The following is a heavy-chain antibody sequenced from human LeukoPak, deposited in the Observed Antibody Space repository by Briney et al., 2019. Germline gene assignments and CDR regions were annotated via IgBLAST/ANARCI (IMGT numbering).Heavy chain of an antibody. J-gene: IGHJ3*02. Sequence: ASVKVSCKASGGTFSSYAISWVRQAPGRGLEWMGGIIPIFGTANYAQKFQGRVTITADESTSTAYMELSSLRSEDTAVYYCARVRYDSSGYYAFDIWGQGTMVTVSS. CDR2: IIPIFGTA. D-gene: IGHD3-22*01. CDR1: GGTFSSYA. CDR3: ARVRYDSSGYYAFDI. V-gene: IGHV1-69*13.